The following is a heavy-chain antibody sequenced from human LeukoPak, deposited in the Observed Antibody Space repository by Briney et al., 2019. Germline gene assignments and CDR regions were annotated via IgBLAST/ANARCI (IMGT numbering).Heavy chain of an antibody. Sequence: SETLSLTCAVSGGSISRSNWWSWVRPPPGKGLEWIGEIYHSGSTNYNPSLKSRVTISADKSKNQFSLKLTSVTAADTAVYYCAAPVSDSSGYYLAAFDIWGQGTMVTVSS. J-gene: IGHJ3*02. CDR1: GGSISRSNW. D-gene: IGHD3-22*01. V-gene: IGHV4-4*02. CDR3: AAPVSDSSGYYLAAFDI. CDR2: IYHSGST.